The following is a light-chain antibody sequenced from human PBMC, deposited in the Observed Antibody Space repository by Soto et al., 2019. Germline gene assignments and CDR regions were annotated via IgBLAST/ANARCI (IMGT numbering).Light chain of an antibody. CDR2: AAS. J-gene: IGKJ1*01. CDR3: QQSYSTPWT. Sequence: DIQITQCPSSRCAFVRGRVTVTRRASQSISSYVNWYQQKPGKAPKLLIYAASSLQSGVPSRFSGSGSGTDFTLTISSLQPEDFATYYCQQSYSTPWTFGQGTRVEI. CDR1: QSISSY. V-gene: IGKV1-39*01.